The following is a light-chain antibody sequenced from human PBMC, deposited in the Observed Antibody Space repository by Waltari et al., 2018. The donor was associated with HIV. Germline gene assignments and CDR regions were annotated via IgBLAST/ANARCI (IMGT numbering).Light chain of an antibody. CDR2: DVN. CDR1: SSDIGDSDY. J-gene: IGLJ2*01. V-gene: IGLV2-14*03. Sequence: QSALTQPASVSGSPGQSITISCSGTSSDIGDSDYVSWSQQRPGKAPQLMISDVNKRPSGVSGRFSGSKSGSAAALTISGLQAEDEADYYCSSFTTRGQIVFGGGTKLTVL. CDR3: SSFTTRGQIV.